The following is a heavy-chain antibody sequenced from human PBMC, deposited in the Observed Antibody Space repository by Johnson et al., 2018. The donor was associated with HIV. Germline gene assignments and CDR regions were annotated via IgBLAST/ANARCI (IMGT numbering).Heavy chain of an antibody. CDR2: IFSGGST. J-gene: IGHJ3*02. CDR3: ARAGRGDDSSGYYLGSAFEI. D-gene: IGHD3-22*01. CDR1: GLTVSGNY. Sequence: EVHLVESGGGLVQPGGSLRLSCAASGLTVSGNYMTWVRQAPGKGLEWVSVIFSGGSTYYAGSVHGRFTISRDNSKNTLYLQMNSLRAEGTAVYYCARAGRGDDSSGYYLGSAFEIWGQGTMVTVSS. V-gene: IGHV3-66*01.